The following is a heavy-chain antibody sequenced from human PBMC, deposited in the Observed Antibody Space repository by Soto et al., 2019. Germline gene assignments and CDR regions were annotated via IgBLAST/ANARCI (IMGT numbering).Heavy chain of an antibody. D-gene: IGHD5-18*01. V-gene: IGHV4-31*03. CDR3: ARVYKSFDTYVDTAKVTGAEYFQH. J-gene: IGHJ1*01. CDR2: IYYSGST. CDR1: GGSISSGGYY. Sequence: SETLSLTCTVSGGSISSGGYYWSWIRQHPGKGLEWIGYIYYSGSTYYNPSLKSRVTISVDTSKNQFSLKLSSVTAADTAVYYCARVYKSFDTYVDTAKVTGAEYFQHWARGTLVPVSS.